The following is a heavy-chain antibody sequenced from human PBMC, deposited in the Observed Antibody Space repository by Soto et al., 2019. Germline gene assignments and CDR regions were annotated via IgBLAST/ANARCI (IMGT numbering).Heavy chain of an antibody. Sequence: SVKVSCKASGGTFSSYAISWVRQAPGQGLEWMGGIIPIFGTANYSPSFQGHVTISADKSISTAYLQWSSLKASDTAMYYCARHTIAVAGRAYYYYYGMDVWGQGTTVTVSS. V-gene: IGHV1-69*06. J-gene: IGHJ6*02. CDR2: IIPIFGTA. CDR1: GGTFSSYA. D-gene: IGHD6-19*01. CDR3: ARHTIAVAGRAYYYYYGMDV.